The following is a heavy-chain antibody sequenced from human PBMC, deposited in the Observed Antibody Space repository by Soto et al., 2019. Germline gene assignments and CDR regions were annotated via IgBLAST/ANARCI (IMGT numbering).Heavy chain of an antibody. CDR2: MSYDGSNT. D-gene: IGHD5-12*01. V-gene: IGHV3-30*03. CDR1: GFTFSRFG. CDR3: ARPRGGYPYYHYGTDV. Sequence: GGSLRLSCAASGFTFSRFGMHWVRQAPGKGLEWVAFMSYDGSNTYQADSVKGRFTISRDISKNTLYLQMNSLRPEDTAVYYCARPRGGYPYYHYGTDVWGQGTTVTVSS. J-gene: IGHJ6*02.